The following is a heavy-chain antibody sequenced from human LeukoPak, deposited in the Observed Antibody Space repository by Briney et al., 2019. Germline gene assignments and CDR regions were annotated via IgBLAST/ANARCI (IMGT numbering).Heavy chain of an antibody. V-gene: IGHV1-2*02. D-gene: IGHD3-9*01. CDR3: GRDERYLPGV. CDR1: VYTFTVYY. CDR2: INPNSGGT. Sequence: SVTVCSTACVYTFTVYYMHWVRQARGQGLEWRGWINPNSGGTNYAQKFQGRVTMTGDAYISTAEIGRSRLRSGDTAVYCCGRDERYLPGVWGQGTLVSVSS. J-gene: IGHJ4*02.